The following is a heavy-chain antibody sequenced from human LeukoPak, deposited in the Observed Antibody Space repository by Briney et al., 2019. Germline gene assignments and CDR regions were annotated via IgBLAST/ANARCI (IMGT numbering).Heavy chain of an antibody. CDR3: ARDYYDSSGYSAEWFDP. CDR2: IYYSGST. Sequence: SETLSLTCTVSGGSISSYYWSWIRQPPGKGLEWIGYIYYSGSTNYNPSLKSRVTISVDKSKNQFSLKLSSVTAADTAVYYCARDYYDSSGYSAEWFDPWGQGTLVTVSS. J-gene: IGHJ5*02. V-gene: IGHV4-59*01. CDR1: GGSISSYY. D-gene: IGHD3-22*01.